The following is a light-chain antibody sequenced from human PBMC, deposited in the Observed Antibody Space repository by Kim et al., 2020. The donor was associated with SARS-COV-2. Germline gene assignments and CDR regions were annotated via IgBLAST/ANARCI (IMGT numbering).Light chain of an antibody. V-gene: IGLV6-57*03. CDR2: DNN. J-gene: IGLJ2*01. Sequence: KTVTTSCTRNSGSIANNFVQWYQQRPGSAPNGVIYDNNQRHSGVPDRFSGYIDSSSNSASLTISGLKTEDEADYYCQSYDNSNHVVFGGGTQLTVL. CDR3: QSYDNSNHVV. CDR1: SGSIANNF.